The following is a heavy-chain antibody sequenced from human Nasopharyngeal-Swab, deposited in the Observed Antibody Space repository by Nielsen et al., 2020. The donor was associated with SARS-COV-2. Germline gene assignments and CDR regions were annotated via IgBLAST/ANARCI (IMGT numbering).Heavy chain of an antibody. V-gene: IGHV4-59*01. Sequence: WIRQGPGQGLEWIGYIYYSGSTNYNPSLKSRVTISVDTSKNQFSLKLSSVTAADTAVYYCARGGPGLELFSRFDPWGQGTLVTVSS. J-gene: IGHJ5*02. CDR3: ARGGPGLELFSRFDP. D-gene: IGHD1-7*01. CDR2: IYYSGST.